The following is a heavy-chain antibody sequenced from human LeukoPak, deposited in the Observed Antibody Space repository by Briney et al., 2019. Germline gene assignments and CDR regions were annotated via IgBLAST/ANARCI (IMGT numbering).Heavy chain of an antibody. CDR1: GYTFTSYD. Sequence: ASVKVSCKASGYTFTSYDINWVRQATGQGLEWMGWMNPNSGNTGYAQKFQGRVTMTRNTSISTAYMELSSLRSEDTAVYYCARGAYYYDSSGYPWVDAFDTWGQGTMVTVSS. V-gene: IGHV1-8*01. CDR3: ARGAYYYDSSGYPWVDAFDT. D-gene: IGHD3-22*01. J-gene: IGHJ3*02. CDR2: MNPNSGNT.